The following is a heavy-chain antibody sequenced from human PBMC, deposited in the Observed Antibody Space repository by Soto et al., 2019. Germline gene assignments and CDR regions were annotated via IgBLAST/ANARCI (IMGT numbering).Heavy chain of an antibody. CDR3: VREERIAAPQLDY. J-gene: IGHJ4*02. D-gene: IGHD6-6*01. CDR1: GGSIKSSDYH. Sequence: SETLSLTCTVSGGSIKSSDYHWGWTRQSPAKGLEWIGYIHNSGTSFYNPSLRGRVTVTLDTSRSQFSLTLASVTAADTAVYYCVREERIAAPQLDYWGQGIPVTVS. V-gene: IGHV4-30-4*01. CDR2: IHNSGTS.